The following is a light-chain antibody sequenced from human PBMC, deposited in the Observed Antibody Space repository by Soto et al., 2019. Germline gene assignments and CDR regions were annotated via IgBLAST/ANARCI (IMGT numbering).Light chain of an antibody. J-gene: IGKJ1*01. Sequence: EIVMTQSPATLSVSPGERATLSCRASQSVNSNLAWYRQRPGQAPRLLIYAASTRATGIPARFTGSGSGTEFTLTISSLQYEDFAVYYCQQYNNWRTFRQGTKVEIK. V-gene: IGKV3-15*01. CDR3: QQYNNWRT. CDR1: QSVNSN. CDR2: AAS.